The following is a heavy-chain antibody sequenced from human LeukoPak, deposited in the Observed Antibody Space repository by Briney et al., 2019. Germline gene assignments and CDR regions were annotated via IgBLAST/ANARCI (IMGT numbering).Heavy chain of an antibody. CDR2: TYYSGST. D-gene: IGHD5-24*01. Sequence: SETLSLTCGVPGDSIRSHTYFWGWIRQPPGKGLEWIGTTYYSGSTYYNPALKSRVTISVDTSKNQFSLKLSSMTAADTAVYYCARTPRDGYNSPYFDYWGQGTLVTVSS. CDR3: ARTPRDGYNSPYFDY. CDR1: GDSIRSHTYF. J-gene: IGHJ4*02. V-gene: IGHV4-39*01.